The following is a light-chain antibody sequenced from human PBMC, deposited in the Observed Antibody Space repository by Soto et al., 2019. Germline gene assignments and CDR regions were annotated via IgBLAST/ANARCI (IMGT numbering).Light chain of an antibody. Sequence: DVVMTQSPLSLPVTLGQPASISCRSNQSLVHSDGIAYFSWFQQRPGRSPRRLIYKVSNRDSGVPARFRGSASGIDFALKISRVEADDVGVYYCMQATHWPITFCQGTRLEIK. CDR3: MQATHWPIT. CDR1: QSLVHSDGIAY. J-gene: IGKJ5*01. CDR2: KVS. V-gene: IGKV2-30*02.